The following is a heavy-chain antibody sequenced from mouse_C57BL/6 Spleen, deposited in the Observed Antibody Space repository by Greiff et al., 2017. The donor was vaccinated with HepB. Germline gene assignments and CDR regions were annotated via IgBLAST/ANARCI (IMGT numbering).Heavy chain of an antibody. V-gene: IGHV1-52*01. CDR2: IDPSDSET. CDR3: ASLNWDWYFDV. J-gene: IGHJ1*03. Sequence: VQLQQPGAELVRPGSSVKLSCKASGYTFTSYWMHWVKQRPIQGLEWIGNIDPSDSETHYNQKFKDKATLTVDKSSSTAYMQLSSLTSEDSAVYYCASLNWDWYFDVWGTGTTVTVSS. CDR1: GYTFTSYW. D-gene: IGHD4-1*01.